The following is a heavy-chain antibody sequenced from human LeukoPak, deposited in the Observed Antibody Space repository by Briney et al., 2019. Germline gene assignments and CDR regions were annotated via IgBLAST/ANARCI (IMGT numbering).Heavy chain of an antibody. CDR3: ARADYGGNSDFHY. D-gene: IGHD4-23*01. J-gene: IGHJ4*02. CDR2: ISSDGNIA. V-gene: IGHV3-74*01. Sequence: GGSLRLSCAASGFTFSTYWMHWVRQAPGKGLVWVSRISSDGNIAINADSVEGRFTVSRDNAKNTLYLQMNSLRVEDTAVYYCARADYGGNSDFHYWGQGTLVTVSS. CDR1: GFTFSTYW.